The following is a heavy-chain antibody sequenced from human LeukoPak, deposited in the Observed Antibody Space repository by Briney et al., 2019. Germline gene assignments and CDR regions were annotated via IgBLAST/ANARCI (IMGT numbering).Heavy chain of an antibody. V-gene: IGHV3-48*04. CDR3: ARLVGASTLIDY. CDR2: ISGRTSTI. Sequence: GGSLRLSCAASGFTFSSYAMSWVRQAPGKGLEWVAYISGRTSTIHYADSVRGRFTISRDNAKKSLYLEMNSLRGEDTGVYYCARLVGASTLIDYWGQGTLVTVSS. CDR1: GFTFSSYA. J-gene: IGHJ4*02. D-gene: IGHD1-26*01.